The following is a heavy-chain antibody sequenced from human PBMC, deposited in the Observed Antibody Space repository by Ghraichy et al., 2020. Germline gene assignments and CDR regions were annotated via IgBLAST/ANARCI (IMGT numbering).Heavy chain of an antibody. CDR2: INHSGST. Sequence: SETLSLTCAVYGGSFSGYYWSWIRQPPGKGLEWIGEINHSGSTNYNPSLKSRVTISVDTSKNQFSLKLSSVTAADTAVYYCARGFELTMIVTPWGQGTLVTVSS. V-gene: IGHV4-34*01. D-gene: IGHD3-22*01. CDR1: GGSFSGYY. J-gene: IGHJ5*02. CDR3: ARGFELTMIVTP.